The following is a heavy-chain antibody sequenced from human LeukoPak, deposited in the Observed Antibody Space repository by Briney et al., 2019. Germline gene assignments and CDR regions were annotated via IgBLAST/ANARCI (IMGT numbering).Heavy chain of an antibody. V-gene: IGHV4-34*01. CDR2: INHSGST. J-gene: IGHJ4*02. Sequence: PSETLSLICAVYGGSFSGYYWSWIRQPPGKGLEWIGEINHSGSTNYNPSLKSRVTISVDTSKNQFSLKLSSVTAADTAVYYCARGHYDSSGYYPPHSDYWGQGTLVTVSS. CDR1: GGSFSGYY. D-gene: IGHD3-22*01. CDR3: ARGHYDSSGYYPPHSDY.